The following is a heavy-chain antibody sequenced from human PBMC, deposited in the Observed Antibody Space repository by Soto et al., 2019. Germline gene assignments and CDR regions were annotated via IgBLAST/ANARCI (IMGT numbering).Heavy chain of an antibody. Sequence: QVQLVESGGGVVQPGASLRLSCAASGFRFSGFAMHWVSQAPGKGLEWVAVISCDGSEKFYVDSVKGRFSISRDDFHSTVFLQMDSLRPEDTGVYYCARDLGGYVHLWDKSNYWGQGTLVNVSS. D-gene: IGHD5-12*01. CDR2: ISCDGSEK. V-gene: IGHV3-30*04. CDR1: GFRFSGFA. J-gene: IGHJ4*02. CDR3: ARDLGGYVHLWDKSNY.